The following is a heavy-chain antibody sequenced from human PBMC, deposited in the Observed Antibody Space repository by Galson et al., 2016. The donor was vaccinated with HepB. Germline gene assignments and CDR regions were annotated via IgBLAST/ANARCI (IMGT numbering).Heavy chain of an antibody. Sequence: SVKVSCKASGYSFATYGISWVRQAPGQGLEWMGWTSAYSDHSNYAQKFQGRVTITTDTFTTTVNMELRSLRSDDTAIYYCARDRGRDEDTLDNWGQGTLITVSS. CDR1: GYSFATYG. CDR2: TSAYSDHS. CDR3: ARDRGRDEDTLDN. J-gene: IGHJ4*02. V-gene: IGHV1-18*01.